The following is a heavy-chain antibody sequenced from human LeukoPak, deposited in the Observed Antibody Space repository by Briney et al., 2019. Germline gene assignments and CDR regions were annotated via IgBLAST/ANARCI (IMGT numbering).Heavy chain of an antibody. CDR1: GFTFSSYS. Sequence: GGSLRLSCAASGFTFSSYSMNWVRQAPGKGLEWVSYISSSSSTIDYAGSVKGRFTISRDNAKNSLYLQMNSLRAEDTAVYYCARDYSYGFDYWGQGTLVTVSS. CDR3: ARDYSYGFDY. J-gene: IGHJ4*02. V-gene: IGHV3-48*01. D-gene: IGHD5-18*01. CDR2: ISSSSSTI.